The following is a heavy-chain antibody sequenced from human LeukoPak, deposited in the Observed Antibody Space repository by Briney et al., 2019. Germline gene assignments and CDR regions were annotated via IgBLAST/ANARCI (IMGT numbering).Heavy chain of an antibody. J-gene: IGHJ6*02. V-gene: IGHV4-39*01. CDR3: AIHEGASSTSFYGMDV. CDR2: IYYSGNT. CDR1: GGSISSSSYY. Sequence: SETLSLTCTVSGGSISSSSYYWGWIRQPPGKGLEWIGTIYYSGNTYYNPSLKSRVTISVDTSKHQFSLTLSSVTAADTAIYYSAIHEGASSTSFYGMDVWGQGTTVTVSS. D-gene: IGHD6-6*01.